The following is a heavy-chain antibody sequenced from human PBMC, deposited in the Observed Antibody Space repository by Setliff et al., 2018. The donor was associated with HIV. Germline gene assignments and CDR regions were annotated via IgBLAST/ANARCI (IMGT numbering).Heavy chain of an antibody. Sequence: SVKVSCKASGGTISSYSISWVRQAPGQELGWLGGIIPSFGTANYAQKFQGRVTITTDESTSTAYMELSSLRSEDTAVYYYASTYLTGTTPPYYYYYYMDVWGKGTTVTVSS. D-gene: IGHD1-7*01. J-gene: IGHJ6*03. CDR1: GGTISSYS. CDR2: IIPSFGTA. CDR3: ASTYLTGTTPPYYYYYYMDV. V-gene: IGHV1-69*05.